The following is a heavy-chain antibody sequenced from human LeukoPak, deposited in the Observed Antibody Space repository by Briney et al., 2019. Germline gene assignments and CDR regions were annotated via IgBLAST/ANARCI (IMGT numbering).Heavy chain of an antibody. Sequence: GGSLRLSCEASGFTFSSYSMNWVRQAPGKGLEWVSSISSSSSYIYYADSVKGRFTISRDNAKNSLYLQMNSLRAEDTAVYYCARADDITMFDYWGQGTLVTVSS. V-gene: IGHV3-21*01. D-gene: IGHD3-10*01. CDR2: ISSSSSYI. CDR3: ARADDITMFDY. CDR1: GFTFSSYS. J-gene: IGHJ4*02.